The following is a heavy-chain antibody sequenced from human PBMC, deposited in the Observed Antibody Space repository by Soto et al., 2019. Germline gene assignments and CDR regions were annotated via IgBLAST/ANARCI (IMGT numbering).Heavy chain of an antibody. V-gene: IGHV4-34*01. CDR1: GGSVNGYY. Sequence: SETLSLTCAVYGGSVNGYYWKWIRQPPGKGLEWIGEINHTGGTHYNPSLKSRVTMSVDTSKNQFSLRLSSVTAADTAIYYCATRITVFGLLIPPFDPWGQGTQVTVSS. J-gene: IGHJ5*02. CDR2: INHTGGT. CDR3: ATRITVFGLLIPPFDP. D-gene: IGHD3-3*01.